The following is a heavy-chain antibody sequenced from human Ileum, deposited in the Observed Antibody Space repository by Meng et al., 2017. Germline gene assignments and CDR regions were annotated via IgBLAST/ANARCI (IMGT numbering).Heavy chain of an antibody. Sequence: QVQLVKSGDEVKKPGASVKVYCKASGYIFTRYGIGWVRQDPGQGLEWMGWISAYSGNTKYAQKLQGRVTMTTDTSTSTAYMELRNLRSDDTAVYYCARDTVGTTLGDYWGQGTLVTVSS. V-gene: IGHV1-18*01. CDR3: ARDTVGTTLGDY. J-gene: IGHJ4*02. CDR2: ISAYSGNT. CDR1: GYIFTRYG. D-gene: IGHD4-23*01.